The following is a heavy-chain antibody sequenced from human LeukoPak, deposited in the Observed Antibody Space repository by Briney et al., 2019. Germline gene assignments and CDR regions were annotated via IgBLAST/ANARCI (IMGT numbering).Heavy chain of an antibody. D-gene: IGHD5-12*01. CDR3: ARVSGYMQGPYYFDY. J-gene: IGHJ4*02. CDR2: IYHSGST. Sequence: PSETLSLTCTVSGGSISSYYWSWIRQPPGKGLEWIGSIYHSGSTYYNPSLKSRVTISVDTSKNQFSLKLSSVTAADTAVYYCARVSGYMQGPYYFDYWGQGTLVTVSS. CDR1: GGSISSYY. V-gene: IGHV4-59*01.